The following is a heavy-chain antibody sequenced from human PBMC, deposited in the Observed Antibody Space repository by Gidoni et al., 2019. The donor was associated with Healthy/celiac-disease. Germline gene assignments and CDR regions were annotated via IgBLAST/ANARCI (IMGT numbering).Heavy chain of an antibody. CDR3: ARDGLNYGMDV. CDR2: IWYDGSNK. J-gene: IGHJ6*02. CDR1: GFTFSSYG. V-gene: IGHV3-33*01. D-gene: IGHD3-22*01. Sequence: QVQLVESGGGVVQPGRSLRLSCAASGFTFSSYGMHWVRQAPGKGLEWVAVIWYDGSNKYYADSVKGRFTISRDNSKNTLYLQMNSLRAEDTAVYYCARDGLNYGMDVWGQGTTVTVSS.